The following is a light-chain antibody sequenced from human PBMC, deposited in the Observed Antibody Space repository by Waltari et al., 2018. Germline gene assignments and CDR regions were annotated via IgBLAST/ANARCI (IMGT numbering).Light chain of an antibody. CDR2: GAS. CDR3: QHYVRLPVT. Sequence: EIVLTQSPGTLSLSPGERATLSCWASQSVGVTLAWYQQKPGQAPRLLIYGASNRATGIPDRFSGSGSGTVFSLSISRLEPEDSAVYYCQHYVRLPVTFGQGTKVEIK. V-gene: IGKV3-20*01. CDR1: QSVGVT. J-gene: IGKJ1*01.